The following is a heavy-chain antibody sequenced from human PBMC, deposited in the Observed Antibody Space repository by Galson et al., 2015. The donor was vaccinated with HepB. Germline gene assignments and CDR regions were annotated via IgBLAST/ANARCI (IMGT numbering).Heavy chain of an antibody. CDR2: INAGNGNT. J-gene: IGHJ6*02. D-gene: IGHD2-2*01. Sequence: SVKVSCKASGYTFTSYYMHWVRQAPGQRLEWMGWINAGNGNTKYSQKFQGRVTITRDTSASTAYMELSSLRSEDTAVYYCASGGLSSTSSEYYYYGMDVWGQGTTVTVSS. V-gene: IGHV1-3*01. CDR1: GYTFTSYY. CDR3: ASGGLSSTSSEYYYYGMDV.